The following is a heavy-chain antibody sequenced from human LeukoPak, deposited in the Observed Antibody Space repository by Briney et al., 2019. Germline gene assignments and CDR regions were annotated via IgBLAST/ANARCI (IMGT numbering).Heavy chain of an antibody. J-gene: IGHJ4*02. V-gene: IGHV5-51*01. CDR1: GYSFTSYW. CDR2: IYPGDSDT. D-gene: IGHD6-13*01. CDR3: ARLVFAAATISPFDY. Sequence: GEPLKISCKGSGYSFTSYWIGGVRQMPGKGLEWMGIIYPGDSDTRYSPSFQGQVTISADKSISTAYLQWSSLKASDTAMYYCARLVFAAATISPFDYWGQGTLVTVSS.